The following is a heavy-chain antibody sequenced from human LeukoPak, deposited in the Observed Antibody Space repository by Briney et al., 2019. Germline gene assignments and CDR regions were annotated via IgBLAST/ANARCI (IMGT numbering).Heavy chain of an antibody. V-gene: IGHV6-1*01. CDR1: GDSVSSNSAA. CDR2: TYYRSKWYN. D-gene: IGHD3-3*01. CDR3: AREMNYDFWSGYYTGLIRYYMDV. Sequence: SQTLSLTCAISGDSVSSNSAAWNWIRQSPSRGLEWLGRTYYRSKWYNDYAVSVKSRVTINPDTSKKQFSLQLNSVTPEDTAVYYCAREMNYDFWSGYYTGLIRYYMDVWGKGTTVTVSS. J-gene: IGHJ6*03.